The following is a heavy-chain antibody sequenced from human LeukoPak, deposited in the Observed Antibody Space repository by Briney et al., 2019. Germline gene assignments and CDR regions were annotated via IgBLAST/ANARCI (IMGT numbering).Heavy chain of an antibody. CDR1: GFTLSNYG. Sequence: TGGSLRLSCSASGFTLSNYGMHWVRQAPGKGLEWVAFIRFYGGHAYYAESLKGRFTISRDNSKNTLSLEANALGVEDKAIYYCATDSTRHIFDSSYYMDIWGNGTTVTVSS. V-gene: IGHV3-30*02. D-gene: IGHD5/OR15-5a*01. CDR3: ATDSTRHIFDSSYYMDI. J-gene: IGHJ6*03. CDR2: IRFYGGHA.